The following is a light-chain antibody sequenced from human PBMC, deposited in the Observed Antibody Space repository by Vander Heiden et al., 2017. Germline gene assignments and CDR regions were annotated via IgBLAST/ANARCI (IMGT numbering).Light chain of an antibody. V-gene: IGKV1-39*01. J-gene: IGKJ4*01. CDR3: QHSYSTLT. CDR2: AAS. CDR1: QSISSY. Sequence: DLQMTQSPSSLSASVGDRVTITCRASQSISSYLNWYQQKPGKAPKLLIYAASSLQSGVPSRFSGSGSGTDFTLTISSLQPEDFATYYCQHSYSTLTFGGGTKVGIK.